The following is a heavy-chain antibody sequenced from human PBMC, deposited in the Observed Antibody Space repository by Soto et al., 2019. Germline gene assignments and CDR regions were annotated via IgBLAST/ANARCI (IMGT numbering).Heavy chain of an antibody. CDR2: ILSNYNT. V-gene: IGHV3-23*05. CDR3: GSIVNDYFED. Sequence: GGSLILSWAASGFRFRDYTMSWVRQAPGKVLESISVILSNYNTYYTDSVRGRFTISRDMSKNRLGLEMNSRRAEDTAVYYCGSIVNDYFEDWGQRALVTVSS. CDR1: GFRFRDYT. D-gene: IGHD3-16*02. J-gene: IGHJ4*02.